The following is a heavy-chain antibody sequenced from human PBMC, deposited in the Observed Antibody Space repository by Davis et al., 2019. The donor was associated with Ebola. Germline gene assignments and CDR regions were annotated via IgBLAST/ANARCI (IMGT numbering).Heavy chain of an antibody. Sequence: MPSETLSLTCTVSGGSISSSSYYWGWIRQPPGKGLEWIGTIYYSGSTYYNPSLQSLVTISADMSKNQFSQKLSSVTAADTAVYYCARQVELNWFDPWGQGTLVTVSS. CDR1: GGSISSSSYY. J-gene: IGHJ5*02. CDR2: IYYSGST. D-gene: IGHD1-1*01. V-gene: IGHV4-39*01. CDR3: ARQVELNWFDP.